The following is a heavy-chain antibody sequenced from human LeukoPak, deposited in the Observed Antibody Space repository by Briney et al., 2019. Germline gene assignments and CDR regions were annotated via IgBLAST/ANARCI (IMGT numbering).Heavy chain of an antibody. CDR3: TKRGAYGSGRSYFFEF. CDR1: GFTFSTHP. V-gene: IGHV3-23*01. D-gene: IGHD2-15*01. CDR2: ISDTGVDT. J-gene: IGHJ4*02. Sequence: GGSLRLSCAASGFTFSTHPMSWARQAPGKGLEWVSTISDTGVDTFYANSVKGRFAISRDNLKNMLYLQMNNLRAEDTAVYYCTKRGAYGSGRSYFFEFWGQGTLVTVSS.